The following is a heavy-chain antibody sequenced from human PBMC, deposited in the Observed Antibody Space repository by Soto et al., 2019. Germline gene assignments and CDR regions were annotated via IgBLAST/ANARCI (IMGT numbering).Heavy chain of an antibody. V-gene: IGHV3-9*01. CDR1: GFTFDDFA. J-gene: IGHJ6*04. CDR3: AKDILRATNRYRYYYDSYGMEV. CDR2: LSWNGGSI. Sequence: EVQLVESGGGLVQPGSSLRLSCAASGFTFDDFAMHWVRQAPGKGLEWVSGLSWNGGSIGYADSVKGRFTISRDNAKNSLYLQMNSLRAEDTAFYYGAKDILRATNRYRYYYDSYGMEVWGKGTTVTVSS. D-gene: IGHD2-2*02.